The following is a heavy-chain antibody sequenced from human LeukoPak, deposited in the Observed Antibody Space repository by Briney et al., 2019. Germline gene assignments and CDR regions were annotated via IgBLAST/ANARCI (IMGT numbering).Heavy chain of an antibody. V-gene: IGHV4-59*01. CDR1: GGSISSYY. Sequence: PSETLSLTCTVSGGSISSYYWSWIRQPPGKGLEWIGYIYYSGGTNYNPSLKSRVTISVDTSENQFSLKLSSVTAADTAVYYCARGPLDPFNFDYWGQGTLVTVSS. J-gene: IGHJ4*02. CDR3: ARGPLDPFNFDY. CDR2: IYYSGGT.